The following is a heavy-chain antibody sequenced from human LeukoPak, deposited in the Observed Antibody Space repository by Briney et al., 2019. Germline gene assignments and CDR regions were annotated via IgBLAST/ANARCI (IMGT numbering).Heavy chain of an antibody. Sequence: ASVTVSCKASVYTFTVYYMHWVRQAPGQGLEWMGWINPNSGGTNYAQKFQGRVTMTRDTSISTAYMELSRLRSDDTAVYYCARGASGVYTVTTSWFDHWGQGTLVTVSS. V-gene: IGHV1-2*02. CDR1: VYTFTVYY. CDR3: ARGASGVYTVTTSWFDH. J-gene: IGHJ5*02. D-gene: IGHD4-17*01. CDR2: INPNSGGT.